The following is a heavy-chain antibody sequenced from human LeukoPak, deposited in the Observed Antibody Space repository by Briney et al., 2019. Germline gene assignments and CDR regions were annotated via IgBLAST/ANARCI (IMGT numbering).Heavy chain of an antibody. J-gene: IGHJ3*01. CDR2: MFYSGST. V-gene: IGHV4-39*01. Sequence: PSETLSLTCTVSGGSISSRSHCWGWIRQPPGKGLEWIGTMFYSGSTYYNPSLKSRVATSVDTSENQFSLELNSVTAADTAVYYCAVAGVRYYDSSGLHAFDFWGRGTMVTVSS. CDR1: GGSISSRSHC. D-gene: IGHD3-22*01. CDR3: AVAGVRYYDSSGLHAFDF.